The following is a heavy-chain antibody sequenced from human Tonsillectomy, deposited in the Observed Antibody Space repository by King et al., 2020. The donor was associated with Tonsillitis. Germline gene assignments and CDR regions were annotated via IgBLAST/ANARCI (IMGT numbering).Heavy chain of an antibody. D-gene: IGHD7-27*01. V-gene: IGHV4-59*02. CDR2: FCYSGAA. CDR3: ARDKWGSLDY. CDR1: GGSVSGHC. Sequence: LQLQESGPGLVKPSETLSLTCSVSGGSVSGHCCSWIRQPPGKGLEWIGFFCYSGAANYNSSLKSRLTISVDTSKNQVSLKLSSVTAADTAVYYCARDKWGSLDYWGQGILVTVSS. J-gene: IGHJ4*02.